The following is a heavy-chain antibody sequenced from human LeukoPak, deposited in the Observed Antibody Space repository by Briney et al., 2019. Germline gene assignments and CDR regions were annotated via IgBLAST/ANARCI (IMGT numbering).Heavy chain of an antibody. CDR3: ARDYDSYGYYYGMDV. D-gene: IGHD3-3*01. V-gene: IGHV4-61*01. CDR2: IYYSGST. J-gene: IGHJ6*02. CDR1: GGSVSSGSYY. Sequence: SETLSLTCTVSGGSVSSGSYYWSWIRQPPGKGLEWIGYIYYSGSTNYNPSLKSRVTISVDTSKNQFSLKLSSVTAADTAVYYCARDYDSYGYYYGMDVWGQGTTVTVSS.